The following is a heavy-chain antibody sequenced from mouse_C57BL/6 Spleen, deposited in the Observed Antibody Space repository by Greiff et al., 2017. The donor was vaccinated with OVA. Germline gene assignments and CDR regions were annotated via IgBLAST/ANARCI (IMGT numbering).Heavy chain of an antibody. D-gene: IGHD1-1*01. V-gene: IGHV5-17*01. Sequence: EVKLVESGGGLVKPGGSLQLSCAASGFTFSDYGMHWVRQAPEKGLEWVAYISSGSSTIYYADTVKGRFTISRDNAKNTLFLQMTSLRSEDTAMYYCARPGSSYDFDDWGKGTTLTVSS. CDR3: ARPGSSYDFDD. CDR2: ISSGSSTI. J-gene: IGHJ2*01. CDR1: GFTFSDYG.